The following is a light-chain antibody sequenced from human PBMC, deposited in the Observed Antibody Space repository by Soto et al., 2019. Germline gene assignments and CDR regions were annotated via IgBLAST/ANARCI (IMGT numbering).Light chain of an antibody. CDR3: QQRANWPLT. Sequence: EIVLTQSPATLSLSPGERATLSCRASQIVSSYIAWYQQEPGQAPRLLIYDASNRATGIPARFSGSGSGTDFTLTISSLEPEGFAVYYCQQRANWPLTFGGGTKVDIK. V-gene: IGKV3-11*01. CDR1: QIVSSY. CDR2: DAS. J-gene: IGKJ4*01.